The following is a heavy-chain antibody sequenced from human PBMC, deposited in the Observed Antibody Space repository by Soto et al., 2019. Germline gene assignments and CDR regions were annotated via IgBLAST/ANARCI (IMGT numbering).Heavy chain of an antibody. J-gene: IGHJ6*03. CDR2: ISYDGSNK. Sequence: QVQLVEYGGGVVQPGRSLRLSCAASGFTFSSYGMHWVRQAPGKGLEWVAVISYDGSNKYYADSVKGRFTISRDNSKNTLYLQMNSLRAEDTAVYYCASGQRPDYYYMDVWGKGTTVTVSS. CDR1: GFTFSSYG. CDR3: ASGQRPDYYYMDV. D-gene: IGHD6-25*01. V-gene: IGHV3-30*03.